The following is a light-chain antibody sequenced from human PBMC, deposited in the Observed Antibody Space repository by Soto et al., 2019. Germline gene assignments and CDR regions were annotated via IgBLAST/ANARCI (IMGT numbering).Light chain of an antibody. CDR3: MQALQTPYT. J-gene: IGKJ2*01. CDR1: QSLLHSNGYNY. CDR2: LGS. V-gene: IGKV2-28*01. Sequence: DIVMTQSPLSLPVTPGDPASISCRSSQSLLHSNGYNYLDWYLQKPGQSPQLLIYLGSNRASGVPARFSGSESGTEFTLKISRVEAEDVGVYYCMQALQTPYTFSQGTKLEIK.